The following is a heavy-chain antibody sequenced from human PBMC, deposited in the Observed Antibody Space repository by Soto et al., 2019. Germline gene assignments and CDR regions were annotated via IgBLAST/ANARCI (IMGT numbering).Heavy chain of an antibody. D-gene: IGHD2-2*02. CDR1: GDSISSYY. CDR2: IFYSGST. CDR3: TKSDRRHNYTFY. V-gene: IGHV4-59*01. Sequence: SETLSLTCTVSGDSISSYYWSWIRQPPGKGLEWIGNIFYSGSTNYNPSLKSRVIISVDTSKNQFSLKLSSVTAADTAVYYCTKSDRRHNYTFYWGQGTLVTVSS. J-gene: IGHJ4*02.